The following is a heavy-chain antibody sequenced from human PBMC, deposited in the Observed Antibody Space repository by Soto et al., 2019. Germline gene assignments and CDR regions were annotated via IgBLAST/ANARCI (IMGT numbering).Heavy chain of an antibody. V-gene: IGHV4-59*08. CDR1: GGSISGYY. D-gene: IGHD3-22*01. CDR2: IYYSGRT. J-gene: IGHJ5*02. Sequence: PSETLSLTCTVSGGSISGYYWSWIRQPPGKGLEWIGYIYYSGRTNYNPSLKSRVTISVDTSKNQFSLKLSSVTAADTAVYYCARHGGDSRDDWFDPWGQGTLVTVSS. CDR3: ARHGGDSRDDWFDP.